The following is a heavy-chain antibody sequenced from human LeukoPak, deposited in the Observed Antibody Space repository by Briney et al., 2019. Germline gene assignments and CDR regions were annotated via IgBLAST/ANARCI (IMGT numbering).Heavy chain of an antibody. Sequence: PGGSLRLSCAASGFTFSRYWMHWVRQVPGKGLEWVANIKQDGSEKYYVDSVKGRFTISRDNAKTSLYLQMNSLRAEDTAVYYCARDLMAYTSSWTGMANDYWGQGTLVTVSS. V-gene: IGHV3-7*01. D-gene: IGHD6-13*01. J-gene: IGHJ4*02. CDR2: IKQDGSEK. CDR1: GFTFSRYW. CDR3: ARDLMAYTSSWTGMANDY.